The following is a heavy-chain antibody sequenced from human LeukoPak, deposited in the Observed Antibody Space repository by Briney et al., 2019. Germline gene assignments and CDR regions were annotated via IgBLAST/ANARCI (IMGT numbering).Heavy chain of an antibody. CDR1: GGSISSGGYY. CDR3: ASSVYYDYVWGSYRSYYFDY. Sequence: SETLSLTCTVSGGSISSGGYYWSWIRQHPGKGLEWIGYIYYSGSTYYNPSLKSRVTISVDTSKNQFSLKLSSVTAADTAVYYCASSVYYDYVWGSYRSYYFDYWGQGTLVTVSS. D-gene: IGHD3-16*02. J-gene: IGHJ4*02. V-gene: IGHV4-31*03. CDR2: IYYSGST.